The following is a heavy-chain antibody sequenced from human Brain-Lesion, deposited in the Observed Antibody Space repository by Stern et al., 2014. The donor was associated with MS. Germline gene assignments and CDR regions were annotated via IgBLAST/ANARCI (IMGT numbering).Heavy chain of an antibody. Sequence: QVQLQESGPGLVKPSETLSLTCTVSGGSISSSSYYWGWIRQPPGKGLEWIGSIYYPGSTYYNPSLKSRVTISMDTSTNQFSLRLSSVTAADTAVYFCAKLWLGELPESPFDYWGQGTLVTVSS. J-gene: IGHJ4*02. CDR1: GGSISSSSYY. CDR3: AKLWLGELPESPFDY. CDR2: IYYPGST. V-gene: IGHV4-39*01. D-gene: IGHD3-10*01.